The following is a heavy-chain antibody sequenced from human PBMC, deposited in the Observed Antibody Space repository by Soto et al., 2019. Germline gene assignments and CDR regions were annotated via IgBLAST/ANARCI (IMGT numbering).Heavy chain of an antibody. D-gene: IGHD3-3*01. CDR2: ISNDGSNK. CDR1: GFTFSSYA. Sequence: QVQLVESGGGVVQPGRSLRLSCAASGFTFSSYAMHWVRQAPGKGLEWVAVISNDGSNKYYADSVKGRFTISRDNSKNKLYLQMNSERAEAADVYYCGREKAPIWRFLEWYARGGMDVLGQGTKVTVSS. V-gene: IGHV3-30-3*01. CDR3: GREKAPIWRFLEWYARGGMDV. J-gene: IGHJ6*02.